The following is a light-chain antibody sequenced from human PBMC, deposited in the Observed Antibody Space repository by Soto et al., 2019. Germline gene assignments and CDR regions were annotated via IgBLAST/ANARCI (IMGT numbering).Light chain of an antibody. Sequence: QSALTQPASVSRSHVQSVANQCTRASSDIRTYNHVSWYQQHPGKAPKLLIYEVNKRPSGVSDRCSGSKSGNTSFQSFAGLRAEDEAAEHCCSDAASMTPYFFGTQSRGT. V-gene: IGLV2-23*02. CDR1: SSDIRTYNH. CDR3: CSDAASMTPYF. J-gene: IGLJ1*01. CDR2: EVN.